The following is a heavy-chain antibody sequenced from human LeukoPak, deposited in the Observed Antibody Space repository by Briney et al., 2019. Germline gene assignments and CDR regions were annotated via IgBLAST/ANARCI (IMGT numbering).Heavy chain of an antibody. Sequence: GESLKISRKGSGYSFTSYWIGWVRQMPGKGLEWMGIIYPGDSDTRYSPSFQGQVTISADKSISTAYLQWSSLKASDTATYYCARFQYQRSSCAFDIWGQGTMVTVSS. J-gene: IGHJ3*02. CDR3: ARFQYQRSSCAFDI. CDR1: GYSFTSYW. D-gene: IGHD2-2*01. CDR2: IYPGDSDT. V-gene: IGHV5-51*01.